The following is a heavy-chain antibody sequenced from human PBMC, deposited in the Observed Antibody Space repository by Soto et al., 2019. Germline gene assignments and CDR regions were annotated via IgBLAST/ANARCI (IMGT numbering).Heavy chain of an antibody. J-gene: IGHJ4*02. CDR2: INPSGGST. V-gene: IGHV1-46*01. CDR1: GYTFTSYY. D-gene: IGHD3-3*01. CDR3: ATLPFGVDPLEPFDY. Sequence: ASMKVSCKASGYTFTSYYMHWVRQAPGQGLEWMGIINPSGGSTSYAQKFQGRVTMTRDTSTNTVYMELSSLRSEDTAVYCCATLPFGVDPLEPFDYWGQGTLVTVSS.